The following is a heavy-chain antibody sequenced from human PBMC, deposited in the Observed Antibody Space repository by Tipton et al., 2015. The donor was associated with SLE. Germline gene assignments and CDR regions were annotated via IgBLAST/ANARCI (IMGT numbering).Heavy chain of an antibody. D-gene: IGHD6-13*01. CDR2: IYYSGTT. CDR1: GGSISSSSHY. Sequence: LRLSCTVSGGSISSSSHYWGWIRQPPGKGLEWIGSIYYSGTTYYNPSLKSRVTISVDTSKNQFSLKLSSVTAADTAVYYCARGYSSSWCLGYWGQGTLVTVSS. V-gene: IGHV4-39*07. J-gene: IGHJ4*02. CDR3: ARGYSSSWCLGY.